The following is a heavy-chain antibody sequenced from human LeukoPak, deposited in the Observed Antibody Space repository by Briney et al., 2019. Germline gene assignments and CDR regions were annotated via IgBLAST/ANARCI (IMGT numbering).Heavy chain of an antibody. J-gene: IGHJ6*03. CDR2: FYYSGTT. CDR3: TRPRGGYYYYMTV. CDR1: GDSVTSSGNY. V-gene: IGHV4-39*01. D-gene: IGHD3-10*01. Sequence: SETLSLTCTVSGDSVTSSGNYWGWIRQPPGRGLEWIGSFYYSGTTYYSPSLKSRVTISVGTSKNQFSLKLSSVTAADTAVYYCTRPRGGYYYYMTVWGKGTTVTVSS.